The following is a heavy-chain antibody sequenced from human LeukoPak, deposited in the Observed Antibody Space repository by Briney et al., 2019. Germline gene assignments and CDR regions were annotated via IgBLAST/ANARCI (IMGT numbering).Heavy chain of an antibody. V-gene: IGHV4-34*01. CDR1: GGSFSGYY. J-gene: IGHJ5*02. CDR2: INHSGST. D-gene: IGHD6-19*01. Sequence: PSETLSLTCAVYGGSFSGYYWSWIRQPPGKGLEWIGEINHSGSTNYNPSLKSRVTISVDTSKNQSSLKLSSVTAADTAVYYCARYPGIAVAGPRRPKRWFDPWGQGTLVTVSS. CDR3: ARYPGIAVAGPRRPKRWFDP.